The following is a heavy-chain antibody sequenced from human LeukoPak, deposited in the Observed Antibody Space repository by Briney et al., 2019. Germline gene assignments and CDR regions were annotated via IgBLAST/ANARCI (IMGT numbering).Heavy chain of an antibody. D-gene: IGHD2-15*01. Sequence: SQTLSLTCTVSGGSISIGGYYWSWIRQHPGKGLEWIGYIYYSGSTYYNPSLKSRVTISVDTSKNQFSLKLSSVTAADTAVYYCARDCSGGSCYSGGYYYYYGMDVWGQGTTVTVSS. CDR1: GGSISIGGYY. V-gene: IGHV4-31*03. J-gene: IGHJ6*02. CDR3: ARDCSGGSCYSGGYYYYYGMDV. CDR2: IYYSGST.